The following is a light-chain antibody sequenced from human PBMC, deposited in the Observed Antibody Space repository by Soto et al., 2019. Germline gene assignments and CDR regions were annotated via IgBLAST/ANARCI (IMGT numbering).Light chain of an antibody. V-gene: IGKV1D-12*01. CDR2: AAS. CDR1: QGISRW. J-gene: IGKJ5*01. CDR3: QQANSFPIT. Sequence: DIQMTQSPSSVSASVGERVTITCRASQGISRWLAWYQQKPGKAPKLLVYAASSLQSGVPSRFSGSVSGTDFTLTISSLQPEDFATYYCQQANSFPITFGQGTRLEIK.